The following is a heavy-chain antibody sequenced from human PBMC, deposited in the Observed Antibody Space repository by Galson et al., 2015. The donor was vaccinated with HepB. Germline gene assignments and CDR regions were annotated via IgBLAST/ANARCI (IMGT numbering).Heavy chain of an antibody. J-gene: IGHJ4*02. V-gene: IGHV1-46*01. CDR2: INPSGGST. Sequence: SVKVSCKASGYTFTSYYMHWVRQAPGQGLEWMGIINPSGGSTSYAQKFQGRVTMTRDTSTSTVYMELSSLRSEDTAVYYCARAGGIAAAGDYLDYWGQGTLVTVSS. D-gene: IGHD6-13*01. CDR3: ARAGGIAAAGDYLDY. CDR1: GYTFTSYY.